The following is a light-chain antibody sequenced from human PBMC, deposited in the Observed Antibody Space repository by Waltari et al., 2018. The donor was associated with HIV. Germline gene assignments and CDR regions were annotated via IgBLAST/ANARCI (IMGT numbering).Light chain of an antibody. CDR2: WAS. Sequence: DIVMTQSPDSLPLSLCERATLTCTSSQTVFSSPKNKSYLTWYQQRPGLPPKVLIYWASTRESGVPDRFSGSGSGTDFTLTISNLQAEDVALYYCHQSYSNPVTFGGGTRVAIK. CDR3: HQSYSNPVT. CDR1: QTVFSSPKNKSY. J-gene: IGKJ4*01. V-gene: IGKV4-1*01.